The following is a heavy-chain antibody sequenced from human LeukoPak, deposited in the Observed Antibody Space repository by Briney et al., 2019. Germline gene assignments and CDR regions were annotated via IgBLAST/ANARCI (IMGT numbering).Heavy chain of an antibody. J-gene: IGHJ4*02. Sequence: SETLSLTCTVSGGSISSYYWSWIRQPPGKGLEWIGYIYYSGSTNYNPSLTSRVTISVDTSKNQFSLKLSSVTAADTAVYYCARDMGWLQYLGRFDYWGQGTLVTVSS. D-gene: IGHD5-24*01. V-gene: IGHV4-59*12. CDR2: IYYSGST. CDR1: GGSISSYY. CDR3: ARDMGWLQYLGRFDY.